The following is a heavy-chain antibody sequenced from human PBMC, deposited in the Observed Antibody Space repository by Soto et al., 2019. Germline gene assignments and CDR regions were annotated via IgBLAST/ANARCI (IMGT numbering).Heavy chain of an antibody. V-gene: IGHV3-13*01. CDR3: ARGQEVGAHFFDS. CDR1: GFTFSGFD. Sequence: GGSLRLSCEASGFTFSGFDMHWVRQPTGKGLEWVSTIGTAGDTYYAVSVKGRFTISRDNAKNSLSLQMYSLRAGDTAVYFCARGQEVGAHFFDSWGQGTQVTVSS. D-gene: IGHD2-15*01. CDR2: IGTAGDT. J-gene: IGHJ4*02.